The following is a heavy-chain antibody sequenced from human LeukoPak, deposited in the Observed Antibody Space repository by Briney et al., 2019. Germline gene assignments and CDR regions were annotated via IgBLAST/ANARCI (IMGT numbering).Heavy chain of an antibody. CDR3: ARDGDSTGFDY. V-gene: IGHV3-30-3*01. CDR1: GFTFSTYW. D-gene: IGHD2-2*01. Sequence: GGSLRLSCLASGFTFSTYWMSWVRQAPGKGLEWVAVISYDGSNKYYADSVKGRFTISRDNSKNTLYLQMNSLRAEDTAVYYCARDGDSTGFDYWGQGTLVTVSS. CDR2: ISYDGSNK. J-gene: IGHJ4*02.